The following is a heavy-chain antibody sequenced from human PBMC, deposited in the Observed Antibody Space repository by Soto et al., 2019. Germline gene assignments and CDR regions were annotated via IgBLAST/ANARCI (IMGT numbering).Heavy chain of an antibody. CDR2: ITVYNGNT. CDR1: GYTFTNYG. J-gene: IGHJ4*02. Sequence: ASVKVSCKASGYTFTNYGVSWVRQAPGQGPEWMGFITVYNGNTHYEKNLKGRVTMTTDTSTSTAHMELWSLGSDDTAVYYCARSYSYGYYWYFHXWGQGALVTVSX. CDR3: ARSYSYGYYWYFHX. V-gene: IGHV1-18*04. D-gene: IGHD5-18*01.